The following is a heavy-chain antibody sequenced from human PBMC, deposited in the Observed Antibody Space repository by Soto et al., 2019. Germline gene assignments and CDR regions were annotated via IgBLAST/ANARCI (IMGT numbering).Heavy chain of an antibody. Sequence: QVQLVESGGGVVQPGRSLGLSCAASGFTFSSYGMHWVRQAPGKGLEWVAVIWYDGSNKYYADSVKGRFTISRDNSKNTLYLQMNSLRAEDTAVYYCARDGTYNWKYVCPDYWGQGTLVTVSS. CDR2: IWYDGSNK. V-gene: IGHV3-33*01. J-gene: IGHJ4*02. CDR1: GFTFSSYG. D-gene: IGHD1-7*01. CDR3: ARDGTYNWKYVCPDY.